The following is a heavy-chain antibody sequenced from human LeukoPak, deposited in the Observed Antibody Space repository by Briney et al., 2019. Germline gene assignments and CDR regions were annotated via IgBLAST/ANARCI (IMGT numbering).Heavy chain of an antibody. CDR1: GFTFSSYG. V-gene: IGHV3-33*01. CDR3: AREYSSTWYWFDP. CDR2: IWYDGSNK. Sequence: GGSLRLSCAASGFTFSSYGMHWVRQAPGKGLEWVAVIWYDGSNKYYADSVKGRFTISRDNSKNTLYLQMNSLRAEDTAVYCCAREYSSTWYWFDPWGQGTLVTVSS. D-gene: IGHD6-13*01. J-gene: IGHJ5*02.